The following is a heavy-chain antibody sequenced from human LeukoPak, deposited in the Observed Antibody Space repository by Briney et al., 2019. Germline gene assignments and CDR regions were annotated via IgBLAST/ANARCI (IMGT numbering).Heavy chain of an antibody. Sequence: LGGSLRLSCAVSGITLSNYGMSWVRQAPGKGLEWVAGISGSGGRTYYADSVKGRFTISRDNPKNTLYLQMNSLRAEDTAVYYCARDDALGDNALDIWGQGTMVTVSS. CDR1: GITLSNYG. V-gene: IGHV3-23*01. CDR2: ISGSGGRT. J-gene: IGHJ3*02. D-gene: IGHD3-16*01. CDR3: ARDDALGDNALDI.